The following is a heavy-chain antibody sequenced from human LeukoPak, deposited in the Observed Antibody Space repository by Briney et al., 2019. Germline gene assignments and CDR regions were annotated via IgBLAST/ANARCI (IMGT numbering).Heavy chain of an antibody. CDR3: TTALVMTVRGAFDI. J-gene: IGHJ3*02. CDR1: GIIFSDAW. Sequence: GGSLRLSCTASGIIFSDAWMTWVRQAPGQGPEWVGRIKSIHGDKATNYALSVQGRFTISRDDSQKTLYLQMNSLKTEDTAVYYCTTALVMTVRGAFDIWGQGTMVTVSS. D-gene: IGHD2-2*01. CDR2: IKSIHGDKAT. V-gene: IGHV3-15*06.